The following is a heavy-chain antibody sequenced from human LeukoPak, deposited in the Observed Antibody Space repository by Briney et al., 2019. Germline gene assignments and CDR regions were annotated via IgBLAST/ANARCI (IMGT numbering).Heavy chain of an antibody. J-gene: IGHJ5*02. CDR1: GGSISSYY. CDR3: ARIGGSGWYLRFDP. CDR2: IYTSGST. Sequence: SETLSLTCTVSGGSISSYYWSWIRQPAGKGLEWIGRIYTSGSTNYNPSLKSRVTISVDTSKNQFSLKLSSVTAADTAVYYCARIGGSGWYLRFDPWGQGTLVTVSS. V-gene: IGHV4-4*07. D-gene: IGHD6-19*01.